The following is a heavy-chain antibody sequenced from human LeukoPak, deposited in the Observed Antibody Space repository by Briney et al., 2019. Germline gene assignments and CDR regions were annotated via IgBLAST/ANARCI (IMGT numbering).Heavy chain of an antibody. J-gene: IGHJ3*02. CDR1: GFTFSNYW. Sequence: GGSLRLSCAASGFTFSNYWMHWVRQAPGKGLVWVSRINRDGSSTTYVDSVKGRLTISRDDAKNTLYLQMNSLRAEDTAVYYCARSTLGDAFDIWGQGTMVTVSS. CDR3: ARSTLGDAFDI. CDR2: INRDGSST. V-gene: IGHV3-74*01. D-gene: IGHD1-1*01.